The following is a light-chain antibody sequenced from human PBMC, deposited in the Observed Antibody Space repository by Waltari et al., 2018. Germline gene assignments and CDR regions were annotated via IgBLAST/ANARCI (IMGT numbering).Light chain of an antibody. CDR1: SHDIWHSNH. CDR2: EVT. CDR3: LSYASSITFV. J-gene: IGLJ2*01. V-gene: IGLV2-23*02. Sequence: QPALTQPASVSGSPGQSISISCTGTSHDIWHSNHACSYQPHPGKVPKLIIYEVTKRPSGISDRFSGSKSGNTASLTISGLQAEDEADYYCLSYASSITFVFGGGTKLSVL.